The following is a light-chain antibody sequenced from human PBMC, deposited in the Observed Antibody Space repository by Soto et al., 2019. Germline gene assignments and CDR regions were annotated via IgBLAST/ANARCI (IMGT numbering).Light chain of an antibody. Sequence: QSVLTQPASVSGSPGQSITISCTGTSSDVGGYNYVSWYQQHPGKAPKLMIYEVSNRPSGVSNRFSGSKSGNTASLTISGLHAEDEADYYCSSYTSSSPLYVFGTGTKLTVL. CDR3: SSYTSSSPLYV. CDR2: EVS. V-gene: IGLV2-14*01. J-gene: IGLJ1*01. CDR1: SSDVGGYNY.